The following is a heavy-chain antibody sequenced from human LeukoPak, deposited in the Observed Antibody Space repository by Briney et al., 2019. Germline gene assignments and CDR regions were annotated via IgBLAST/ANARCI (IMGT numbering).Heavy chain of an antibody. Sequence: GGSLRLSCAASGFTFSSYEMNWVRQAPGKGLEWVSYISSSGSTIYYADSVKGRFTISRDNSKNTLYLQMNSLRAEDTAVYYCAKEAPSIAVAVFFDYWGQGTLVTVSS. V-gene: IGHV3-48*03. J-gene: IGHJ4*02. CDR3: AKEAPSIAVAVFFDY. D-gene: IGHD6-19*01. CDR2: ISSSGSTI. CDR1: GFTFSSYE.